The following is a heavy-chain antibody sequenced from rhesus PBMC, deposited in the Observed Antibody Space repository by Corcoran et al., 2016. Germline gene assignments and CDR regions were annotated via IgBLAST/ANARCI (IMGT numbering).Heavy chain of an antibody. J-gene: IGHJ4*01. V-gene: IGHV3-136*01. CDR1: GFTFSSFD. Sequence: EVQLVESGGGLVQPGGSLRLSCVASGFTFSSFDMSWVRQAPGKGLEWVSYISYPCKTIYYPDSVKGRFTISRDNAKNSLSLQMSSLRAEDTAVYYCTREPLFITGTTYRFFDYWGQGVLVTVSS. D-gene: IGHD1-7*02. CDR2: ISYPCKTI. CDR3: TREPLFITGTTYRFFDY.